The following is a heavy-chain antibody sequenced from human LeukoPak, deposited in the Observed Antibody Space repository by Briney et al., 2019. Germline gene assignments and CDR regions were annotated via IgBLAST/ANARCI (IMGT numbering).Heavy chain of an antibody. V-gene: IGHV1-2*04. J-gene: IGHJ5*02. CDR2: INPNSGGT. CDR1: GYTFTGYY. D-gene: IGHD6-13*01. Sequence: ASVKVSCKASGYTFTGYYMHWVRQAPGQGLEWMGWINPNSGGTNYAQKFQGWVTMTRDTSISTAYMELSRLRSDDTAVHYCARGDSSSWGWFDPWGQGTLVTVSS. CDR3: ARGDSSSWGWFDP.